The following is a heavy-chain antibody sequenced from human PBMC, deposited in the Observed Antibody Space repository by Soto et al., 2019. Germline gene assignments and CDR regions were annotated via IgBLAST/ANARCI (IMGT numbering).Heavy chain of an antibody. Sequence: SHTLSLTCAISGCSVASNSAAWNLIRQSPSRGLEWLGRTYYRSKWYNDYAVSVKSRITINPDTSKNQFSLQLNSVTPEDTAVYYCARDFYDSSGYQIFDYWGQGTLVTVSS. V-gene: IGHV6-1*01. J-gene: IGHJ4*02. CDR1: GCSVASNSAA. CDR2: TYYRSKWYN. CDR3: ARDFYDSSGYQIFDY. D-gene: IGHD3-22*01.